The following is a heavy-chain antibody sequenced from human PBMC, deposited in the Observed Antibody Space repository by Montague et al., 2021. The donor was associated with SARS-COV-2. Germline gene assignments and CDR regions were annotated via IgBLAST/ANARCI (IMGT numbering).Heavy chain of an antibody. D-gene: IGHD2-21*02. CDR3: ARDLSRAFCEGDSCYSENWFAP. J-gene: IGHJ5*02. CDR2: VYFPGSV. V-gene: IGHV4-59*01. CDR1: GDSITSYY. Sequence: SETLSLTCTVSGDSITSYYWTWIRQPPGKELEWIGYVYFPGSVKYNPSLNSRVTMSIDTSKNQFSLELTSVTAADTAIYYCARDLSRAFCEGDSCYSENWFAPWGQGTLVTVSS.